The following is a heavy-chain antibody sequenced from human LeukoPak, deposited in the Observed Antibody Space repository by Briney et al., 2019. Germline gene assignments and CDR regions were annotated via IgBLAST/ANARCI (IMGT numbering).Heavy chain of an antibody. CDR2: IKQDGSEK. CDR3: ARGQKKRYYDFWSGYSPPGHY. Sequence: QTGGSLRLSRAASGFTFSSYWMSWVRQAPGKGLEWVANIKQDGSEKYYVDSVKGRFTISRDNAKNSLYLQMNSLRAEDTAVYYCARGQKKRYYDFWSGYSPPGHYWGQGTLVTVSS. D-gene: IGHD3-3*01. CDR1: GFTFSSYW. V-gene: IGHV3-7*01. J-gene: IGHJ4*02.